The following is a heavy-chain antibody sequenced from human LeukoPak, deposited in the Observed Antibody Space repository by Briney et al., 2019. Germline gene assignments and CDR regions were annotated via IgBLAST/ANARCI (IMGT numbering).Heavy chain of an antibody. D-gene: IGHD4-23*01. J-gene: IGHJ3*02. CDR1: GFTLSSYA. Sequence: PGGSLRLSCAASGFTLSSYAMSWVRQAPGKGLEWVSAISVGGNTYHADSVKGRFTISRDSSKNTLYLQMNRLRAEDAAVYYCARLYGGTCPSAFDIWGQGTMVTVSS. CDR3: ARLYGGTCPSAFDI. CDR2: ISVGGNT. V-gene: IGHV3-23*01.